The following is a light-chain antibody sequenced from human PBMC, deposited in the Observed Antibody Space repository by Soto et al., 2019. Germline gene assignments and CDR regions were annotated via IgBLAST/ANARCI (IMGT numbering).Light chain of an antibody. CDR2: GSD. J-gene: IGLJ2*01. CDR3: SSFAGSPVV. V-gene: IGLV1-44*01. CDR1: TSNIGANP. Sequence: QSVLTQPPSVSGTPGQRVIISCSGSTSNIGANPVNWYQQLPGTAPKLLIYGSDRRPSGVPDRFSGSKSATSASLAISGLQSADEADYYCSSFAGSPVVFGGGTKLTVL.